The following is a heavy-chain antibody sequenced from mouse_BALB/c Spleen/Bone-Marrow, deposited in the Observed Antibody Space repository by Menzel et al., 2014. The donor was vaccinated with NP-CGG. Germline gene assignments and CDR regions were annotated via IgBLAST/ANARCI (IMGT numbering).Heavy chain of an antibody. J-gene: IGHJ4*01. CDR1: GYTFTSSW. CDR3: ARHHRYACCCDC. Sequence: QQSCKASGYTFTSSWIHWARQRPGQSLEWIGEIHPNSGNTNYNEKFKGKATLTIDTSSSTAYVDLSSLPSEDSAVYYCARHHRYACCCDCWGQG. V-gene: IGHV1S130*01. D-gene: IGHD2-14*01. CDR2: IHPNSGNT.